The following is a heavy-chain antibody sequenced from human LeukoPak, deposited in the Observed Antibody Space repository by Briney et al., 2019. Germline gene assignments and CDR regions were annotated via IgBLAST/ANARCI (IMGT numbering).Heavy chain of an antibody. J-gene: IGHJ4*02. Sequence: PGASVKVSCKASGYTFTSYYMHWVRQAPGQGLEWMGIINPSGGTTSYAQKFQGRVTMTRDTSTSTVYMELSSLRSEDTAVYYCARVPPYCSGGSCYPLYYFDYWGQGTLVTVSS. CDR2: INPSGGTT. CDR3: ARVPPYCSGGSCYPLYYFDY. V-gene: IGHV1-46*01. CDR1: GYTFTSYY. D-gene: IGHD2-15*01.